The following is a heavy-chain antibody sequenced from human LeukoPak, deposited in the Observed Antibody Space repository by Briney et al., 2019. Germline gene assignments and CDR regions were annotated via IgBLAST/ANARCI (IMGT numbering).Heavy chain of an antibody. Sequence: SETLSLTCTVSGGSISSYYWSWIRQPPGKGLEWIGYIYYSGSTNYNPSLKSRVTISVDTSKNQFSLKLSSVAAADTAVYYCARVGDAFDIWGQGTMVTVSS. J-gene: IGHJ3*02. CDR2: IYYSGST. CDR3: ARVGDAFDI. CDR1: GGSISSYY. V-gene: IGHV4-59*01.